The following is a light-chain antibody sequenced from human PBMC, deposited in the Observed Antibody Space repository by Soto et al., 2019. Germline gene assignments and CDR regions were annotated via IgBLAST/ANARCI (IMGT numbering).Light chain of an antibody. CDR1: SSNIGAGFD. V-gene: IGLV1-40*01. CDR2: AND. J-gene: IGLJ1*01. CDR3: QSFGSSLSGYV. Sequence: QAVVTQPPSVSGAPGQRLTISCAGTSSNIGAGFDVHWYQQLPGTAPKLLIYANDDRPSGVPDRFSGSTSGTSASLAITGLQAEDAADYYCQSFGSSLSGYVFGTGTKLTVL.